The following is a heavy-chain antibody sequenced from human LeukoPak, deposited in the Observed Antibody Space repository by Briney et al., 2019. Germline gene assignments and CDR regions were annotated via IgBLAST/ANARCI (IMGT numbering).Heavy chain of an antibody. CDR2: INHSGST. V-gene: IGHV4-34*01. CDR1: GGSFSGYY. J-gene: IGHJ6*03. Sequence: SETLSLTCAVYGGSFSGYYWSWIRQPPGKGLEWIGEINHSGSTNYNPSLKSRVTISVDTSKNQFSLKLSSVTAADTAVYYCARRHLETVPVAPYYYYYYYMDVWGKGTTVTISS. D-gene: IGHD2-2*01. CDR3: ARRHLETVPVAPYYYYYYYMDV.